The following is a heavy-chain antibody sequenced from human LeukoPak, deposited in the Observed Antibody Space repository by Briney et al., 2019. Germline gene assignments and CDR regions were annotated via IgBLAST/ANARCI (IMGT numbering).Heavy chain of an antibody. CDR1: EYTFTNYD. Sequence: ASVKVSCKASEYTFTNYDINWVRQATGQGLEWMGWMNPNSGNTGYAQKFQGRVTMTRDTSTSTVYMELSSLRSEDTAVYYCARNHYYDILTGYVTYGMDVRGQGTTVTVSS. V-gene: IGHV1-8*02. CDR2: MNPNSGNT. D-gene: IGHD3-9*01. CDR3: ARNHYYDILTGYVTYGMDV. J-gene: IGHJ6*02.